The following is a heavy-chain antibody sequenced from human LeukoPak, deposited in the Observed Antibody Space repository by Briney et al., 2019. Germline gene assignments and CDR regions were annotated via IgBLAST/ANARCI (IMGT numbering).Heavy chain of an antibody. V-gene: IGHV4-59*01. Sequence: SETLSLTCTVSGGSICSYYWSWIRQPPGKGLEWLGYIYYSGSTNYNPSLKSRVTIPVDTSKNQFSLKLSSVTASDTAVYFCGRGSPNSSRRDDFAPWGQGTLVTVSS. CDR1: GGSICSYY. J-gene: IGHJ5*02. D-gene: IGHD6-13*01. CDR3: GRGSPNSSRRDDFAP. CDR2: IYYSGST.